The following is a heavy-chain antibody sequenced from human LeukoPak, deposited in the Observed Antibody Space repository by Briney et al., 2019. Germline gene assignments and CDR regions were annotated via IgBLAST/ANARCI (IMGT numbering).Heavy chain of an antibody. J-gene: IGHJ4*02. CDR1: VYTFTSYG. CDR3: ARLNPNFRVFDY. Sequence: ASVKVSCKASVYTFTSYGVSWVRQAPGQGRWWMGWISAYNGNTNYAQNLQGRVTMTTDTSTSTAYTELRSLRSDDTAVYYCARLNPNFRVFDYWGQGTLVTVSS. V-gene: IGHV1-18*01. CDR2: ISAYNGNT. D-gene: IGHD3-10*01.